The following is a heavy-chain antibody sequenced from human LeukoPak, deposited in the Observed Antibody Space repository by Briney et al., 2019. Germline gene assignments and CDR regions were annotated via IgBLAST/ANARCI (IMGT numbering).Heavy chain of an antibody. CDR3: ARDVGVCSSTSCYAGPIDY. J-gene: IGHJ4*02. CDR1: GYTFTSYY. V-gene: IGHV1-46*01. D-gene: IGHD2-2*01. CDR2: INPSGGST. Sequence: GASVKVSCKASGYTFTSYYMHWVRQAPGQGLEWMGIINPSGGSTSYAQKFQGRVTMTRDTSASTVYMELSSLRSEDTAVYYCARDVGVCSSTSCYAGPIDYWGQGTLVTVSS.